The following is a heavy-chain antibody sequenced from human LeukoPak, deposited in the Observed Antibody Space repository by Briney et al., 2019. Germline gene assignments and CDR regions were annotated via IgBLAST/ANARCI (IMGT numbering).Heavy chain of an antibody. CDR2: ISDDSGST. CDR3: ARACGASLYGDLGY. D-gene: IGHD4-17*01. CDR1: GLTFSSYA. J-gene: IGHJ4*02. Sequence: GGSLRLSCAASGLTFSSYAIRCVRQAPGKGLEWVSVISDDSGSTDYANSVKGRFTITRDSSKEMVDLQMNSLRAEDTAVYYVARACGASLYGDLGYWGQGTLVIVSS. V-gene: IGHV3-23*01.